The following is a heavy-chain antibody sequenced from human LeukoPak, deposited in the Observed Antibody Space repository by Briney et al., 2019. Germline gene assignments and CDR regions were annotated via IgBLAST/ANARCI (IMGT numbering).Heavy chain of an antibody. CDR3: AREDNDSSGYYYYFDY. D-gene: IGHD3-22*01. V-gene: IGHV3-20*04. Sequence: GGSLRLSCAASGFTFDDYGMSWVRQAPGKGLEWVSGINWNGGSTGYADSVKGRFTISRDNAKNSLYLQMNSLRAADTALYYCAREDNDSSGYYYYFDYWGQRTLVTLSS. J-gene: IGHJ4*02. CDR1: GFTFDDYG. CDR2: INWNGGST.